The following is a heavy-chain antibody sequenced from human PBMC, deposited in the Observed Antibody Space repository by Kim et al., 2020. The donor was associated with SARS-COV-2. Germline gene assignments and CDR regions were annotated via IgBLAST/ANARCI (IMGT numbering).Heavy chain of an antibody. Sequence: GGSLRLSCAASGFTFNNYAMSWVRQAPGKGLEWVSGIRSSGGSTMCADSVKGRFSISRDNSKNTLYLQMDSLRAEDTAVYYCAKVTSGSSCWFEGFQHWGQGTLVTVSS. V-gene: IGHV3-23*01. CDR2: IRSSGGST. CDR3: AKVTSGSSCWFEGFQH. J-gene: IGHJ1*01. CDR1: GFTFNNYA. D-gene: IGHD6-19*01.